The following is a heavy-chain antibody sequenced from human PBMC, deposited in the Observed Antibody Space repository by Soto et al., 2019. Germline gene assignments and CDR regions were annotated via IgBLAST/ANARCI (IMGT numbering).Heavy chain of an antibody. Sequence: QVQLVESGGGVVQPGRSLRLSCAASGFTFSSYGIHWVRQAPGKGLEWVAVIWYDGSNKNYADSVKGRFTISRDNSEKTVYLQMNSLRAEDTAVYYCARVQGRWYGSRSYQGVDVWGQGTTVSVSS. CDR2: IWYDGSNK. CDR3: ARVQGRWYGSRSYQGVDV. D-gene: IGHD3-10*01. V-gene: IGHV3-33*01. CDR1: GFTFSSYG. J-gene: IGHJ6*02.